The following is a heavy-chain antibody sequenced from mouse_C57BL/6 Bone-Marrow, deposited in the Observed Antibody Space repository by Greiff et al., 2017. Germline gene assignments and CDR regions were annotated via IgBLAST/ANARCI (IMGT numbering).Heavy chain of an antibody. CDR1: GFSLTSYG. CDR2: IWRGGST. Sequence: QVQLQQSGPGLVQPSQSLSITCTVSGFSLTSYGVHWVRQSPGKGLEWLGVIWRGGSTDYNAAFMSRLSITKDNSKSQVFFKMNSLQADDTAIYYCAKTFYGNYWYFGVWGTGTTVTVSS. V-gene: IGHV2-5*01. J-gene: IGHJ1*03. D-gene: IGHD2-10*01. CDR3: AKTFYGNYWYFGV.